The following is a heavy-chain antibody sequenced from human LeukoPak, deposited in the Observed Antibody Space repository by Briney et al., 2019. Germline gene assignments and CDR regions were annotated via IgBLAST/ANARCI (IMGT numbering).Heavy chain of an antibody. Sequence: ASVKVSCKASGYTFTGYYMHWVRQAPGQGLEWMGWINPNSGGTNYAQKFQGRVTMTRDTSISTAYMELSRLRSDDTAVYYCARGYCSSTSCYIWGYYYYYGMDVWGQGTLVTVSS. CDR1: GYTFTGYY. CDR3: ARGYCSSTSCYIWGYYYYYGMDV. D-gene: IGHD2-2*02. CDR2: INPNSGGT. J-gene: IGHJ6*02. V-gene: IGHV1-2*02.